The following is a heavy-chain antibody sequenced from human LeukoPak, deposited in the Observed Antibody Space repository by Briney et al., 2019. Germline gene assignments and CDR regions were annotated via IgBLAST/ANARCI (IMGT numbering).Heavy chain of an antibody. CDR3: ARGLAVAGTRAFDA. CDR1: GDSVSSNSAA. CDR2: TYYRSKWYN. D-gene: IGHD6-19*01. Sequence: TSQTLSLTCAISGDSVSSNSAAWNWIRQSPSRGLEWLVRTYYRSKWYNDYAVSVKSRITINPDTSKNQFSLQLNSVTPEDTAVYYCARGLAVAGTRAFDAWGQGTLVTVSS. V-gene: IGHV6-1*01. J-gene: IGHJ5*02.